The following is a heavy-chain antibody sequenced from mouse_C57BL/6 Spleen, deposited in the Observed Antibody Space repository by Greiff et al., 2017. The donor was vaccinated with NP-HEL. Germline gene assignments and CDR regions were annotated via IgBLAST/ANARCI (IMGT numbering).Heavy chain of an antibody. CDR3: ARHDGYGY. Sequence: QVQLQQSGAELARPGASVKLSCKASGYTFTSYGISWVKQRTGQGLEWIGEIYPRSGNTYYNEKFKGKATLTADKSSSTAYMELRSLTSEDSAVYFCARHDGYGYWGQGTTLTVSS. D-gene: IGHD2-3*01. V-gene: IGHV1-81*01. CDR1: GYTFTSYG. J-gene: IGHJ2*01. CDR2: IYPRSGNT.